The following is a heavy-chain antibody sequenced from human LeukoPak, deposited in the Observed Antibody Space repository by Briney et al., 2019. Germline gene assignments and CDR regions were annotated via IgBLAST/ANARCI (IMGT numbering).Heavy chain of an antibody. CDR2: IYSGGTT. V-gene: IGHV3-53*01. J-gene: IGHJ4*02. CDR3: ARAVRGYYFDY. Sequence: GSLRLSCAASGFTFSSYWMHWVRQAPGKGLEWVSIIYSGGTTYYADSVKGRFTISRDNSKNTLYLQMNSLRAEDTAVYFCARAVRGYYFDYWGQGTLVTVSS. D-gene: IGHD3-22*01. CDR1: GFTFSSYW.